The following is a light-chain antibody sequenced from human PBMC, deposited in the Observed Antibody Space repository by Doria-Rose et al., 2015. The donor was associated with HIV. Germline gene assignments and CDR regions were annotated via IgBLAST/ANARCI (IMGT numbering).Light chain of an antibody. CDR3: QQSSSTPRT. V-gene: IGKV1-39*01. CDR2: AAS. J-gene: IGKJ1*01. Sequence: TQSPSSLSASVGDRVTITCRASQNINRFLNWYQQKPGKVPKVLIYAASSLQSGVPSRFSGSGSGTDFTLTISSLQPEDFATCYCQQSSSTPRTFGQGTKVEIK. CDR1: QNINRF.